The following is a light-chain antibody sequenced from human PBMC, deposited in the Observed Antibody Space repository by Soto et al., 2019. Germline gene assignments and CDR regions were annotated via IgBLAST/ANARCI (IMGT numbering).Light chain of an antibody. CDR3: QHRINWPLT. V-gene: IGKV3-11*01. Sequence: EIVLTQSPGTLSLSPGDRATLSCRASQSISTYLAWYQQKPGQAPRLLIYDTSNRATGIPARFSGSGSGTDFTLTISTLEPEDFAVYYCQHRINWPLTFGGGTKVEIK. J-gene: IGKJ4*01. CDR2: DTS. CDR1: QSISTY.